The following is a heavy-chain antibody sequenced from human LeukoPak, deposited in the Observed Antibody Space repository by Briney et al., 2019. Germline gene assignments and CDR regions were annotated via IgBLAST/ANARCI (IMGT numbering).Heavy chain of an antibody. Sequence: PSETLSLTCTVSGASITGYYWTWIRQPPGKGLEYVGYIYYTGDTNYNPSLKSRVTMSLDTSKSQFSLKLTSVTAADTAIYYCARYTRIPDYWGRGTLVTVTS. J-gene: IGHJ4*02. CDR1: GASITGYY. CDR3: ARYTRIPDY. D-gene: IGHD2-15*01. V-gene: IGHV4-59*01. CDR2: IYYTGDT.